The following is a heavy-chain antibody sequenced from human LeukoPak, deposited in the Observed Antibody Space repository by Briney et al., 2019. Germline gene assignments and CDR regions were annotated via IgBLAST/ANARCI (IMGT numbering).Heavy chain of an antibody. J-gene: IGHJ5*02. V-gene: IGHV4-4*02. D-gene: IGHD3-16*02. CDR3: ARFLDDYVWGSYRNWFDP. Sequence: SGTLSLTCAVSGGSISSNNWWGWVRQPPGKGLEWIGEIYHSGSPNYNPSLKSRVTISVDKSRNHFSLNLSSVTAADTAVYYCARFLDDYVWGSYRNWFDPWGQGTLVTVSS. CDR1: GGSISSNNW. CDR2: IYHSGSP.